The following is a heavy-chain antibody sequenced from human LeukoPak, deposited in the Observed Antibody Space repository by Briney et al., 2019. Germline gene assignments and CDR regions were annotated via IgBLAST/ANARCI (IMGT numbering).Heavy chain of an antibody. D-gene: IGHD2-2*01. Sequence: SETLSLTCTVSGFYINDGYYWGWVWQPPGKGPESIGNIYRTGSTNYNLSLKSRVTISVDTSKNQFSLKLSSVTAADTAVYYCASHGYCSSTSCPDIWGQGTMVTVSS. CDR2: IYRTGST. J-gene: IGHJ3*02. CDR1: GFYINDGYY. CDR3: ASHGYCSSTSCPDI. V-gene: IGHV4-38-2*02.